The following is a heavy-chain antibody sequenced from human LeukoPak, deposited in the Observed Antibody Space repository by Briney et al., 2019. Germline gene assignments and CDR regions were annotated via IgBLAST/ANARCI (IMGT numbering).Heavy chain of an antibody. CDR2: IYYSGST. V-gene: IGHV4-59*01. CDR1: GGSISSYY. CDR3: ARVGDYNWNYFDY. J-gene: IGHJ4*02. Sequence: PSGTLSLTCTVSGGSISSYYWSWIRQPPGKGLEWIGYIYYSGSTNYNPSLKSRVTISVDTSKNQFSLKLSSVTAADTAVYYCARVGDYNWNYFDYWGQGTLVTVSS. D-gene: IGHD1-20*01.